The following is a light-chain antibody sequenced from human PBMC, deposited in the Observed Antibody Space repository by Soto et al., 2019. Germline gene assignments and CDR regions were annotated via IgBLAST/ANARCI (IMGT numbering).Light chain of an antibody. J-gene: IGKJ1*01. CDR1: QSVSTF. CDR3: QQGTDWPPAT. V-gene: IGKV3-11*01. Sequence: EMVFTQSPSTLSLSPGERATLSCRASQSVSTFLACYQHKPGQAPRPLIYDAYNRATCIPDRFRGSGSGTAFTLPIRSPEPEDFAVYFCQQGTDWPPATFGQGTKVAIK. CDR2: DAY.